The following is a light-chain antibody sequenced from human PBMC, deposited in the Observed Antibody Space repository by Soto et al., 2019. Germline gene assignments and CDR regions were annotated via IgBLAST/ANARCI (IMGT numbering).Light chain of an antibody. V-gene: IGKV1-5*01. CDR1: QSISSY. CDR3: QHYGGMWT. Sequence: DIEMTQSTSSLSASVGDRVTITCRASQSISSYLNWYQQKPGKAPKVLIYDASNLEYGVPSRFSGSGFGTEFILTISSLQPDDFATYWCQHYGGMWTFGQGTKVDIK. CDR2: DAS. J-gene: IGKJ1*01.